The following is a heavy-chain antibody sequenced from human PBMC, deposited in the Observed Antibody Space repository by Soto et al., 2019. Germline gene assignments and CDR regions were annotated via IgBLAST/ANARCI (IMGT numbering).Heavy chain of an antibody. CDR2: INTYNGNT. Sequence: QVQLVQSETEVKKPGASVKVSCKASGYTFTNHGISWVRQAPGPGLELMGWINTYNGNTKYPQKFQGRVTMTADTSTSTAYMELRSLRSDDTAVDYCCSSQTPTSFDYWGQGTLVTVSS. V-gene: IGHV1-18*01. D-gene: IGHD2-15*01. CDR1: GYTFTNHG. J-gene: IGHJ4*02. CDR3: CSSQTPTSFDY.